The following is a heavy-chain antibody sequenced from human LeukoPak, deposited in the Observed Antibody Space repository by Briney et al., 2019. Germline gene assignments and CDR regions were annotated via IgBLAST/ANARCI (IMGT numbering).Heavy chain of an antibody. CDR2: ISYDGSNK. CDR1: GFTFRSYA. J-gene: IGHJ5*02. D-gene: IGHD4-17*01. V-gene: IGHV3-30*04. Sequence: GGSLRLSCAASGFTFRSYAIYWVRQAPGKGLEWVAVISYDGSNKYYADSAKGRFTISRDNSKNTLYLQMNSLRAEDTALYYCAREVPYGDYQDGEGFDPWGQGTLVTVSS. CDR3: AREVPYGDYQDGEGFDP.